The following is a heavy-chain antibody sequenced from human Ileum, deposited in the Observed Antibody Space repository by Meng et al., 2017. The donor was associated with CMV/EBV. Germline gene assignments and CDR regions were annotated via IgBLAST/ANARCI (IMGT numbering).Heavy chain of an antibody. Sequence: GESLKISCGASGFTFNSYGMHWVRQAPGKGLEWVAFIQSDGSNKYYADSVKGRFTISRDDAKNSLYLQMNSLRAEDTGVYYCAREPPDRSSTTTSPVSDYWGQGTLVTVSS. CDR1: GFTFNSYG. CDR3: AREPPDRSSTTTSPVSDY. CDR2: IQSDGSNK. V-gene: IGHV3-30*02. J-gene: IGHJ4*02. D-gene: IGHD2/OR15-2a*01.